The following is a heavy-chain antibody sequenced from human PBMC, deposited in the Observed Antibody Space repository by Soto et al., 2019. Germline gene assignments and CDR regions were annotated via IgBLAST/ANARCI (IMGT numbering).Heavy chain of an antibody. CDR1: GGSISSNHYY. V-gene: IGHV4-39*01. D-gene: IGHD1-26*01. Sequence: SETLSLTCTVSGGSISSNHYYWGWVRQPPGKGLEWIGTIYYNENTYSNPSLRGRVTISVDTSKNQFSLKLSSVTAADTAVYFCASLSYSGSYYLHPFDYWGQGTLDTVSS. J-gene: IGHJ4*02. CDR2: IYYNENT. CDR3: ASLSYSGSYYLHPFDY.